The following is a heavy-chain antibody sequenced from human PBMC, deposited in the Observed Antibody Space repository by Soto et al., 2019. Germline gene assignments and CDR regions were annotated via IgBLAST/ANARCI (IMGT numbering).Heavy chain of an antibody. J-gene: IGHJ4*02. CDR2: INAGNGNT. V-gene: IGHV1-3*01. CDR1: GYTFTSYA. CDR3: ARSARDGPGGGFDY. Sequence: GASVKVSCKASGYTFTSYAMHWVRQAPGQRLEWMGWINAGNGNTKYSQKFQGRVTITRDTSASTAYMKLSSLRSEDTAMYYYARSARDGPGGGFDYWGKGTLVPVSS. D-gene: IGHD2-15*01.